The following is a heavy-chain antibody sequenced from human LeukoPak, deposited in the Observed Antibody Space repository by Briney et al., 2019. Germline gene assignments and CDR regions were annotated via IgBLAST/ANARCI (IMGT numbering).Heavy chain of an antibody. CDR1: GGSVSSSSYY. V-gene: IGHV4-39*02. J-gene: IGHJ6*02. Sequence: SETLSLTCTVSGGSVSSSSYYWGWIRQPPGRGLEWMGSYYYSGGTYYNPSLKSRVTISVDTSKNQFSLRLSSVTAADTAAYYCARDRGGYDFWSGYYRDYYYYGMDVWGQGTTVTVSS. D-gene: IGHD3-3*01. CDR2: YYYSGGT. CDR3: ARDRGGYDFWSGYYRDYYYYGMDV.